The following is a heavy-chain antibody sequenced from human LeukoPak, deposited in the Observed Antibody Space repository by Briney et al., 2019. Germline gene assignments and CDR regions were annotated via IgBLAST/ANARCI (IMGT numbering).Heavy chain of an antibody. D-gene: IGHD3-10*01. V-gene: IGHV4-61*02. Sequence: PSETLSLTCIVSGDSISRGSHYWSWIRQPAGKGLEWIGRVYTTGSTDYNPSLKRRVTISIDTSNNQFSLKLNSVTAADTAVYYCAGDTGTVFDPWGQGTLVTVSS. CDR3: AGDTGTVFDP. J-gene: IGHJ5*02. CDR2: VYTTGST. CDR1: GDSISRGSHY.